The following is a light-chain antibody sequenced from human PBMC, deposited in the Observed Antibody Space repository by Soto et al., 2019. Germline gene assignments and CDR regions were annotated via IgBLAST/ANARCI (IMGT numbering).Light chain of an antibody. Sequence: PHTLSACVGGRFTITFRAIQSVQTWLAWFQQKPGKAPKLLIYKATTLETGVPSRFSGSGSETEFTLTSSDLQPDDLGTYYCQQYNNYFTFGQGAKV. V-gene: IGKV1-5*03. CDR1: QSVQTW. CDR2: KAT. J-gene: IGKJ1*01. CDR3: QQYNNYFT.